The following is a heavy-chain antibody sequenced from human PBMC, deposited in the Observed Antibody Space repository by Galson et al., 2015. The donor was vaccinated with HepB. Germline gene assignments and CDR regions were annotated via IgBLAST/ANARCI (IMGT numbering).Heavy chain of an antibody. CDR2: ISWNSGSI. V-gene: IGHV3-9*01. CDR3: AKGSSGLDP. CDR1: GFTFDDYA. J-gene: IGHJ5*02. D-gene: IGHD1-26*01. Sequence: SLRLSCAASGFTFDDYAMHWVRQAPGKGLEWVSGISWNSGSIGYADSVKGRFTISRDNAKNSLYLQMNSLRAEDTALYYCAKGSSGLDPWGQGTLVTVSS.